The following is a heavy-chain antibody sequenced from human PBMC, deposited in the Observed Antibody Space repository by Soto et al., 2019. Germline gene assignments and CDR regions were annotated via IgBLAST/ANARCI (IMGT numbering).Heavy chain of an antibody. V-gene: IGHV1-18*01. CDR1: GYTFTSYG. D-gene: IGHD3-22*01. J-gene: IGHJ4*02. CDR3: ARGGRDYYDSSGYYPLDY. CDR2: ISAYYGNT. Sequence: QVQLVQSGAEVKKPGASVKVSCKASGYTFTSYGMSWVRQAPGQGLEWMGWISAYYGNTNYAQKLQGRVTMTTDTATSTAYMELRSLRSDDKAVYYCARGGRDYYDSSGYYPLDYWGQGTLVTVSS.